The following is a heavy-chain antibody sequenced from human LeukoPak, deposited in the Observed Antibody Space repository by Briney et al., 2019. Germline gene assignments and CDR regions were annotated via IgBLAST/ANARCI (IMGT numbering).Heavy chain of an antibody. CDR3: AKDPSIHYDFWSGGDY. CDR2: ISYDGSSK. J-gene: IGHJ4*02. CDR1: GFTFSSYG. D-gene: IGHD3-3*01. Sequence: GGSLRLSCAASGFTFSSYGMHWVRQAPGKGLEWVAVISYDGSSKYYADSVKGRFTISRDNSKNTLYLQMNSLRAEDTAVYYCAKDPSIHYDFWSGGDYWGQGTLVTVSS. V-gene: IGHV3-30*18.